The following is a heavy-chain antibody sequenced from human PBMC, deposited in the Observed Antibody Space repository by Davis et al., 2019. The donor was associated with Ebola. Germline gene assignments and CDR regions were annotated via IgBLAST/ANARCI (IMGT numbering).Heavy chain of an antibody. Sequence: ASVKVSCKASGYTFTSYYMHWVRQAPGQGLEWMGWISAYNGNTNYAQKLQGRVTMTTDTSTRPAYMERRSLRSDDTAVYYCARRGGYDHFDYWGQGTLVTVSS. D-gene: IGHD5-12*01. J-gene: IGHJ4*02. CDR1: GYTFTSYY. V-gene: IGHV1-18*04. CDR2: ISAYNGNT. CDR3: ARRGGYDHFDY.